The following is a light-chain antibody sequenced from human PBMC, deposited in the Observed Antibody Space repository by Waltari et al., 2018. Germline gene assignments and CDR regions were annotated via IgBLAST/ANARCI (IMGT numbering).Light chain of an antibody. V-gene: IGLV2-11*01. Sequence: QSALTQPASVSGSPGQSVTISCAGTSSDVGGYKYVSWYQQHPGKAPKLMISDVTQRPSGVPGRFSGSKSGTTASLTISGLQAEDEAEYYCCSYAGGSYVFGTGTKVTVL. J-gene: IGLJ1*01. CDR1: SSDVGGYKY. CDR2: DVT. CDR3: CSYAGGSYV.